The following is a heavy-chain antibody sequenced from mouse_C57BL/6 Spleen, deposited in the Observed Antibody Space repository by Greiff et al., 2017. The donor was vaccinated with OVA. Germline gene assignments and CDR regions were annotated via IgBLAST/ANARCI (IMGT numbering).Heavy chain of an antibody. CDR3: ARAGSSYSHGYFDV. Sequence: EVKLMESEGGLVQPGSSMKLSCTASGFTFSDYYMAWVRQVPEKGLEWVANINYDGSSTYYLDSLKSRFIISRDNAKNILYLQMSSLKSEDTATYYWARAGSSYSHGYFDVWGTGTTVTVSS. CDR1: GFTFSDYY. CDR2: INYDGSST. J-gene: IGHJ1*03. V-gene: IGHV5-16*01. D-gene: IGHD1-1*01.